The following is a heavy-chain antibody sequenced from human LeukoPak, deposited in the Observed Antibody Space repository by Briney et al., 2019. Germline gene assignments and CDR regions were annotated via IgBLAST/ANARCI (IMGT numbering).Heavy chain of an antibody. CDR3: ARKGVGAFDI. J-gene: IGHJ3*02. CDR2: ISYDGSNK. V-gene: IGHV3-30*03. CDR1: GFTSSSYG. Sequence: PGGSLRLSCAASGFTSSSYGMHWVRQAPGKGLEWVAVISYDGSNKYYADSVKGRFTISREDAKNSVYLQMNSLRAGDTAVYYCARKGVGAFDIWGQGTMVTVSS.